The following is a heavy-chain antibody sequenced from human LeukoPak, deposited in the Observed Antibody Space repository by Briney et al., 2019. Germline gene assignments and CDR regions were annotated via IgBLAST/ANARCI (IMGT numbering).Heavy chain of an antibody. CDR1: GFTFSSYA. CDR2: IYSGGST. D-gene: IGHD3-3*01. J-gene: IGHJ4*02. Sequence: GGSLRLSCAASGFTFSSYAMSWVRQAPGKGLEWVSVIYSGGSTYYADSVKGRFTISRDNSKNTLYLQMNSLRAEDTAVYYCARRRFDYGDYWGQGTLVTVSS. V-gene: IGHV3-53*01. CDR3: ARRRFDYGDY.